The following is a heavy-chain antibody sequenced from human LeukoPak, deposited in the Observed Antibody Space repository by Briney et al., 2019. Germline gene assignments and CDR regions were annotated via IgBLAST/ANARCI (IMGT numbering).Heavy chain of an antibody. CDR1: GFTFSSYS. J-gene: IGHJ5*02. Sequence: PGGSPRLSCAASGFTFSSYSMNWVRQAPGKGLEWVSSISSSSSYIYYADSVKGRFTISRDNAKNSLYLQMNSLRAEDTAVYYCARDSLLPPLFDPWGQGTLVTVSS. CDR2: ISSSSSYI. CDR3: ARDSLLPPLFDP. V-gene: IGHV3-21*01.